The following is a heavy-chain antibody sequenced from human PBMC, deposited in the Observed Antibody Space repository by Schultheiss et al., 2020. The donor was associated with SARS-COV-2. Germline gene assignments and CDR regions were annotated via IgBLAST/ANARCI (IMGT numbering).Heavy chain of an antibody. D-gene: IGHD3-10*01. CDR1: GGSISSGGYY. V-gene: IGHV4-39*01. J-gene: IGHJ4*02. CDR2: IYYSGST. CDR3: ARVGGGYFDY. Sequence: SETLSLTCTVSGGSISSGGYYWSWIRQPPGKGLEWIGSIYYSGSTYYNPSLKSRVTTSVDTSKNQFSLKLSSVTAADTAVYYCARVGGGYFDYWGQGTLVTVSS.